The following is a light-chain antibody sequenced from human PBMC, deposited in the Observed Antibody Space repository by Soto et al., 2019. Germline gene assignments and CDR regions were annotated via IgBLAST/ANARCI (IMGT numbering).Light chain of an antibody. CDR2: DAS. CDR1: QNIYGW. Sequence: DIQMTQSPSTLSASVGDRVTITCRATQNIYGWLAWYQQKSGKAPKLLIYDASSLQSGVPPRFSGSRSGTEFTITISSLQPDDFATYYCQQYNSYPWTFGQGTKVEV. CDR3: QQYNSYPWT. J-gene: IGKJ1*01. V-gene: IGKV1-5*01.